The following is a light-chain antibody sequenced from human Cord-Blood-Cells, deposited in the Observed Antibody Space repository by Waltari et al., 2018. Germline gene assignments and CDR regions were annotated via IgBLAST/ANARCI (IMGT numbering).Light chain of an antibody. CDR1: KLGENS. J-gene: IGLJ1*01. V-gene: IGLV3-1*01. Sequence: SYELTQPPSVSVSPGQPATFTCSGDKLGENSACWYQQKPGQSPVLVIYQDSKRPSGIPERFSGSNSGNTATLTISGTQAMDEADYYCQAWDSSTAVFGTGTKVTVL. CDR3: QAWDSSTAV. CDR2: QDS.